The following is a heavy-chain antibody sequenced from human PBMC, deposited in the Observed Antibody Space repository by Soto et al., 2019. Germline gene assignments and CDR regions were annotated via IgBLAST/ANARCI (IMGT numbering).Heavy chain of an antibody. CDR3: ARGRRYDNLDPFDI. V-gene: IGHV1-69*01. Sequence: QVQLVQSGAEMKKPGSSVKVSCKTSGGTFNNYAISWVRQAPGQGLEWMGGIIPIFGSENYAQKFQGRVTITADESTSTAYMELSSLRSEDSAVYYCARGRRYDNLDPFDIWGQGTMVAVSS. D-gene: IGHD5-12*01. CDR2: IIPIFGSE. CDR1: GGTFNNYA. J-gene: IGHJ3*02.